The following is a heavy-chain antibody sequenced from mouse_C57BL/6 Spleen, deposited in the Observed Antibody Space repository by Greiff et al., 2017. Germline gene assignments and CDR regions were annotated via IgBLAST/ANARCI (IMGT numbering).Heavy chain of an antibody. J-gene: IGHJ3*01. CDR1: GYTFTDYN. CDR2: INPNNGCT. Sequence: VQLKESGPELVKPGASVKIPCKASGYTFTDYNMDWVKQSHGKSLEWIGDINPNNGCTIYNQKFKGKATLTVDKSSSTAYMELRSLTSEDTAVYYCARRGFAYWGQGTLVTVSA. V-gene: IGHV1-18*01. CDR3: ARRGFAY.